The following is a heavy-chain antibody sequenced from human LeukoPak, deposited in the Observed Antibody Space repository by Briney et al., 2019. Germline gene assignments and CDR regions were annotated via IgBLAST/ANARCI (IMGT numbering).Heavy chain of an antibody. Sequence: SVKVSCKASGGTFSSYAISWVRQAPGQGLEWMGGIIPIFGTANYAQKFQGRVTITADESTSTAYMELSSLRSEDTAVYYCARAGDIPGYFDYWGQGTLVTVSS. V-gene: IGHV1-69*13. CDR1: GGTFSSYA. CDR3: ARAGDIPGYFDY. CDR2: IIPIFGTA. D-gene: IGHD7-27*01. J-gene: IGHJ4*02.